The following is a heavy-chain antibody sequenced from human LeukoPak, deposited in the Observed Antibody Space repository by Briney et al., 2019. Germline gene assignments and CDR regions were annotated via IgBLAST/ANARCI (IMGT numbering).Heavy chain of an antibody. D-gene: IGHD3-10*01. J-gene: IGHJ6*02. CDR1: GFTFSSYA. Sequence: GGSLRLSCAASGFTFSSYAMRWVRQAPGKGLEWVSAFGAGTGAITIYADSVKGRFTISRNDSKSTLYLQMNSLRAEDTAIYYCAKNYEPGRGVPYGMDVWGQGTTVTVSS. CDR2: FGAGTGAIT. CDR3: AKNYEPGRGVPYGMDV. V-gene: IGHV3-23*01.